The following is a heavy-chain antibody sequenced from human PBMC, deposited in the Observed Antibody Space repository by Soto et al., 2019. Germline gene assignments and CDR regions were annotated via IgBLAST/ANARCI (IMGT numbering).Heavy chain of an antibody. CDR2: IYHSGRT. J-gene: IGHJ4*01. D-gene: IGHD4-4*01. CDR1: GGSISSGGYS. V-gene: IGHV4-30-2*01. Sequence: QLPLQESGSGLVKPSQTLSLTCAVSGGSISSGGYSWSWIRQPPGKGLEWIGYIYHSGRTYYSPSLKSRVTISVDRCKNQFSLKLSSVTAADTAVYYCASGMTTVTTLDYWGHGTLVTVSS. CDR3: ASGMTTVTTLDY.